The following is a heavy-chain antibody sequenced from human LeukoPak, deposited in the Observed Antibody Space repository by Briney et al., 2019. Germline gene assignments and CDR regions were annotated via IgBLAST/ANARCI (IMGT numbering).Heavy chain of an antibody. V-gene: IGHV3-64*01. Sequence: GGSRRLSCAASGFTFSSYAMHWVRQAPGKGLEYVSAISINGGSTYYANSVKGRFTISRDNSKNTLYLQMGSLRAEDMAVYYCARGEQGATPTNFDYWGQGTLVTVSS. CDR1: GFTFSSYA. J-gene: IGHJ4*02. CDR3: ARGEQGATPTNFDY. CDR2: ISINGGST. D-gene: IGHD1-26*01.